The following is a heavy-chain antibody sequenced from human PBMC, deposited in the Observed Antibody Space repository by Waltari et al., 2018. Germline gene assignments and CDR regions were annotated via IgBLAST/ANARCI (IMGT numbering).Heavy chain of an antibody. D-gene: IGHD6-25*01. CDR3: AEEGNTTAGLFDS. J-gene: IGHJ4*02. CDR2: IYHTGSS. CDR1: GHSVNTDFY. V-gene: IGHV4-38-2*02. Sequence: QVQLRESGPGLVRSSETLSLTCTVSGHSVNTDFYWAWFRQSPGGGLEWIASIYHTGSSHYNSSLKSRVSISTDMSTKQFFLTLTHLTAADTAVYYCAEEGNTTAGLFDSWGQGTLVTVSS.